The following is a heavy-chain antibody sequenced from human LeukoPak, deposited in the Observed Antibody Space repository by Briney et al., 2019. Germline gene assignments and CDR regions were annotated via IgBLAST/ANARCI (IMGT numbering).Heavy chain of an antibody. D-gene: IGHD3-10*01. Sequence: GGSLRLSCAASGFTFSSNYMSWVRQAPGKGLAWVSVIYSGGSTYYSDSVKGRFTISRDNSKNTLYLQMNSLRAEDTAVYYCARDGRGENWFDPWGQGTLVTVSS. V-gene: IGHV3-53*01. CDR2: IYSGGST. CDR1: GFTFSSNY. J-gene: IGHJ5*02. CDR3: ARDGRGENWFDP.